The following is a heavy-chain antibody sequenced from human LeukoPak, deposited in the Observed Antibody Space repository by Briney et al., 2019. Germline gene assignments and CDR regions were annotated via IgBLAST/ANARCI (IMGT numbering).Heavy chain of an antibody. V-gene: IGHV1-46*01. CDR1: GYTFTSYY. J-gene: IGHJ3*02. D-gene: IGHD6-19*01. Sequence: ASVKVSCKASGYTFTSYYVHWVRQAPGEGLEWMGIINPSGGSTIYAQKFQGRVTMTRDMSTSTVYMELSSLRSEDTAVYYCARDSGWPGSAFGIWGQGTMVTVSS. CDR3: ARDSGWPGSAFGI. CDR2: INPSGGST.